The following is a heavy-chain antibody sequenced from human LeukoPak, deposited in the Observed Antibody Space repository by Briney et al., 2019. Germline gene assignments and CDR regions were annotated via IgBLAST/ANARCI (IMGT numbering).Heavy chain of an antibody. D-gene: IGHD1-26*01. CDR1: GFTFDDYD. J-gene: IGHJ6*03. CDR3: ARVPGSEVGATTGNYYYYMDV. CDR2: INWSGGST. Sequence: GGSLRLSCAASGFTFDDYDMSWVRQAPGKGLEWVSSINWSGGSTGYADSVKGRFTISRDNAKNSLYLQMNSLRAEDTALYYCARVPGSEVGATTGNYYYYMDVWGKGTTVTVSS. V-gene: IGHV3-20*04.